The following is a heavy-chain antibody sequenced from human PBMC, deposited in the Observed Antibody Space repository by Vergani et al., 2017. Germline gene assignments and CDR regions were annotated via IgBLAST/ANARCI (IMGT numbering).Heavy chain of an antibody. D-gene: IGHD1-14*01. CDR1: GFAVSSSY. CDR3: ARNRPSSDYMDV. CDR2: IYTAGYT. J-gene: IGHJ6*03. Sequence: EVQLVESGGGLVQPGGSLRLSCAASGFAVSSSYMSWVRQAPGKGLEWVSVIYTAGYTYYADSVKGRFTISRDNSKNTLYLQMNSRRVEDMAVYYCARNRPSSDYMDVWGKGTTVTFSS. V-gene: IGHV3-66*02.